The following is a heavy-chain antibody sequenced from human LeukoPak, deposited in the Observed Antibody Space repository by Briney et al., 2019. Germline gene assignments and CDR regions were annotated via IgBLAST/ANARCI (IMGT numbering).Heavy chain of an antibody. J-gene: IGHJ3*02. D-gene: IGHD6-13*01. CDR2: ISSSSSYT. V-gene: IGHV3-11*03. Sequence: GGSLRLSCAASGFTFSDYYMSWIRQAPGKGLERVSYISSSSSYTNYADSVKGRFTISRDNAKNSLYLQMNSLRAEDTAVYYCARPIAAAGTVGAFDIWGQGTMVTVSS. CDR1: GFTFSDYY. CDR3: ARPIAAAGTVGAFDI.